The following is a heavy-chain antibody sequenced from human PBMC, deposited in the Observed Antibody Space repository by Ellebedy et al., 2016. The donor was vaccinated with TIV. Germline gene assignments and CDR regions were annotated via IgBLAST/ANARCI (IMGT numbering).Heavy chain of an antibody. D-gene: IGHD3-22*01. CDR1: GGSISTYY. CDR3: ATSYDSSGYYDDDAFDI. CDR2: IYYSGST. Sequence: MPSETLSLTCTVSGGSISTYYWSWIRQPPGKGLEWIGYIYYSGSTQYNPSLKSRVTMSVDTSKKQFSLNLSSVTAADTAVYYCATSYDSSGYYDDDAFDIWGQGTMVTVSS. V-gene: IGHV4-59*01. J-gene: IGHJ3*02.